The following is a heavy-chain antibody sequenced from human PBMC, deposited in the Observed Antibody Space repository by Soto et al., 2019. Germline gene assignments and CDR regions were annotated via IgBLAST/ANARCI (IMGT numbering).Heavy chain of an antibody. Sequence: QVQLVQSGAEVKKPGSSVKVSCKASGGTFSSYAISWVRQAPGQGLEWMGGIIPIFGTANYAQKFQGRVTITADESTSTAYMELSSLRYEDTAVYYCARDRYSSSWYGAGNWFDPWGQGTLVTVSS. CDR2: IIPIFGTA. D-gene: IGHD6-13*01. CDR3: ARDRYSSSWYGAGNWFDP. V-gene: IGHV1-69*01. CDR1: GGTFSSYA. J-gene: IGHJ5*02.